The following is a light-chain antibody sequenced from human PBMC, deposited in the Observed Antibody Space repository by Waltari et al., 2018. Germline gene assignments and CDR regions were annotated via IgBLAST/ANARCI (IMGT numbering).Light chain of an antibody. CDR3: CSYGGSTTL. J-gene: IGLJ2*01. CDR1: TSDGGHYNL. Sequence: QSALIQPASVSGSPGQSITISCTATTSDGGHYNLFSWYQLHPGKTPTLIIYEVIKRPSGIANRCSCSRSGKTASRTSSELQADDEADYYCCSYGGSTTLFGGGTKLTVL. V-gene: IGLV2-23*02. CDR2: EVI.